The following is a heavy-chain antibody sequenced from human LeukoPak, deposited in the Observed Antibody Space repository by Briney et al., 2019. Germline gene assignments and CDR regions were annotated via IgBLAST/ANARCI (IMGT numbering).Heavy chain of an antibody. J-gene: IGHJ4*02. Sequence: KSSETLSLTCAVYGGSFSGYYWSWIRQPPGKGLEWIGEIDHSGSTNYNPSLKSRVTISVDTSKNQFSLKLSSVTAADTAVYYCARDAGGLYGGNSPYYFDYWGQGTLVTVSS. D-gene: IGHD4-23*01. CDR2: IDHSGST. CDR1: GGSFSGYY. CDR3: ARDAGGLYGGNSPYYFDY. V-gene: IGHV4-34*01.